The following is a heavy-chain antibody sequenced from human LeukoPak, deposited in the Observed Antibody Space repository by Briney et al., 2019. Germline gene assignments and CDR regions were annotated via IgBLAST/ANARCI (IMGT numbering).Heavy chain of an antibody. J-gene: IGHJ4*02. D-gene: IGHD1-26*01. Sequence: GRPLRLSCAASGFSLSDYPMHWVPQAPGKGLEWVALIWDDGIDKYYADCVEGRFTISRDNSKNTLFLQMSSLRAEDTAVYYCARSGGIYYVLDYWGLGTLVTVSS. CDR3: ARSGGIYYVLDY. CDR2: IWDDGIDK. V-gene: IGHV3-33*01. CDR1: GFSLSDYP.